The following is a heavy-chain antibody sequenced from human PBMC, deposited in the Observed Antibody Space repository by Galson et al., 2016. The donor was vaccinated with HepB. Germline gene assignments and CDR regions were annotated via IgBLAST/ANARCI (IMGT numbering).Heavy chain of an antibody. V-gene: IGHV3-21*01. D-gene: IGHD2-2*01. Sequence: WVRQAPGKGLEWVASISGRSDYIYYADSVKGRFTISRDNAKNSLYLQMNSLRAEDTALYYCARTSHYCSIISCYAWAYYFDYWGQGTQVTVSS. J-gene: IGHJ4*02. CDR3: ARTSHYCSIISCYAWAYYFDY. CDR2: ISGRSDYI.